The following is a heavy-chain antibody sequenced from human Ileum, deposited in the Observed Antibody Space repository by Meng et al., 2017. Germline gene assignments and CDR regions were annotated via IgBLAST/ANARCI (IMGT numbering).Heavy chain of an antibody. Sequence: VPFVESGGGLVRPGGSLRLSCAVSGSTFSDYWMHWVRQTPGKGLVWVSRINGDGSTTTYADSVKGRFTISRDNAESTLYLQMNSLRVDDTAVYYCTRAGSFRHDYWGQGALVTVSS. J-gene: IGHJ4*02. CDR1: GSTFSDYW. V-gene: IGHV3-74*01. D-gene: IGHD2-15*01. CDR2: INGDGSTT. CDR3: TRAGSFRHDY.